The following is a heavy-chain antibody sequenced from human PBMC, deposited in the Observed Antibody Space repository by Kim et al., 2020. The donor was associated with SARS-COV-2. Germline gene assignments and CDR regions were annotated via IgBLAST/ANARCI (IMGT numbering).Heavy chain of an antibody. Sequence: GGSLRLSCAASGFTFSSYEMNWVRQAPGKGLEWVSYISSSGSTIYYADSVKGRFTISRDNAKNSLYLQMNSLRAEDTAVYYCAGIAAAGRYYYYGMDVWGQGTTVTVSS. CDR2: ISSSGSTI. D-gene: IGHD6-13*01. J-gene: IGHJ6*02. CDR3: AGIAAAGRYYYYGMDV. V-gene: IGHV3-48*03. CDR1: GFTFSSYE.